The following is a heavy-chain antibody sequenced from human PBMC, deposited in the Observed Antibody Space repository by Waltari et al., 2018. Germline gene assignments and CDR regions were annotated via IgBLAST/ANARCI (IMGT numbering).Heavy chain of an antibody. CDR3: AKGEAGPWFDP. Sequence: QVQLVESGGGGVQPGRSLRLSCAASGFTFSSYGLHWVRQAPGKGLAWVAVISYDGSNKYYADSVKGRFTISRDNSKNTLYLQMNSLRAEDTAVYYCAKGEAGPWFDPWGQGTLVTVSS. CDR2: ISYDGSNK. V-gene: IGHV3-30*18. CDR1: GFTFSSYG. J-gene: IGHJ5*02. D-gene: IGHD1-26*01.